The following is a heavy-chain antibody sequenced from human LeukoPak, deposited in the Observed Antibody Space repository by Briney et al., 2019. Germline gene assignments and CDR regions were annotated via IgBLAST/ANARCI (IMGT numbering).Heavy chain of an antibody. CDR3: ARQHSSSWSYYFDY. D-gene: IGHD6-13*01. V-gene: IGHV4-59*08. Sequence: SETLSLTCTVSGGSISSYSWSWIRQPPGKGLEWIGYIYYSGSTNYNLSLKSRVTISVDTSKNQFSLKLSSVTAADTAVYYCARQHSSSWSYYFDYWGQGTLVTVSS. J-gene: IGHJ4*02. CDR1: GGSISSYS. CDR2: IYYSGST.